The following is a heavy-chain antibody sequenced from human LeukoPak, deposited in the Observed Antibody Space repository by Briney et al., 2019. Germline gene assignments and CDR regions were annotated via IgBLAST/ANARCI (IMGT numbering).Heavy chain of an antibody. Sequence: PGGSLRLSCAASGFTFSSHGMHWVRQAPGKGLEWVAVISYDGSNKYYADSVKGRFTISRDNSKNTPYLQMSSLRTEDTAIYYCAKEDVVVITIRYFQHWGQGTLVTVSS. CDR3: AKEDVVVITIRYFQH. V-gene: IGHV3-30*18. D-gene: IGHD3-22*01. CDR2: ISYDGSNK. J-gene: IGHJ1*01. CDR1: GFTFSSHG.